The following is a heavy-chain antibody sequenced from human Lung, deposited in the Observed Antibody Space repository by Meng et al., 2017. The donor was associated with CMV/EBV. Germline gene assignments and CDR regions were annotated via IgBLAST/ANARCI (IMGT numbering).Heavy chain of an antibody. CDR1: GFSLSAYW. Sequence: GGSLRLSCAASGFSLSAYWMTWVRQAPGQGLEWVANIKEDGSERDYVDSVEGRFTISRDNSRNSLFLEMNSLRVRDTAVYYCVRGRGLDAWGQGTTVTVSS. CDR3: VRGRGLDA. CDR2: IKEDGSER. D-gene: IGHD6-25*01. V-gene: IGHV3-7*01. J-gene: IGHJ6*02.